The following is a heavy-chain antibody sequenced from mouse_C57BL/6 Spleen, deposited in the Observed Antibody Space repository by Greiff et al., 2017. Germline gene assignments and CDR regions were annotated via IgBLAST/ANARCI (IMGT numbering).Heavy chain of an antibody. D-gene: IGHD1-1*01. CDR2: IDPSDSYT. J-gene: IGHJ4*01. CDR3: ARGLHYGSSLYYAMDY. Sequence: QVQLQQPGAELVKPGASVKLSCKASGYTFTSYWMQWVKQRPGQGLEWIGEIDPSDSYTNYNQKFKGKATLTVDTSSSTAYMQLSSLTSEDSAVYYCARGLHYGSSLYYAMDYWGQGTSVTVSS. CDR1: GYTFTSYW. V-gene: IGHV1-50*01.